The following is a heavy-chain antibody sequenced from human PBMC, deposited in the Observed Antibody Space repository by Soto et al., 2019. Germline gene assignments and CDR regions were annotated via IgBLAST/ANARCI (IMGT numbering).Heavy chain of an antibody. CDR3: ARRGSGSYSDY. CDR1: GGSISSYY. Sequence: SETLSLTCTVSGGSISSYYWTWIRQPPGKGLEWIGYVYSSGGTNYNPSLKSRVTISFDTSKNQFSLKLSSVTAADTAVYYCARRGSGSYSDYWGQGTLVTVSS. D-gene: IGHD3-10*01. CDR2: VYSSGGT. J-gene: IGHJ4*02. V-gene: IGHV4-59*08.